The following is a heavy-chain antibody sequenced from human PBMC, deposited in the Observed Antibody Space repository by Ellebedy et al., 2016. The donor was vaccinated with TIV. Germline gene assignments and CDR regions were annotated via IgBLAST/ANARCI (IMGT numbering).Heavy chain of an antibody. V-gene: IGHV3-48*04. CDR3: ARDRYCSSTSCYSDYYYYMDV. D-gene: IGHD2-2*02. J-gene: IGHJ6*03. Sequence: GESLKISXAASGFTFSSYSMNWVRQAPGKGLEWVSYISSSSSTIYYADSVKGRFTISRDNAKNSLYLQMNSLRAEDTAVYYCARDRYCSSTSCYSDYYYYMDVWGKGTTVTVSS. CDR1: GFTFSSYS. CDR2: ISSSSSTI.